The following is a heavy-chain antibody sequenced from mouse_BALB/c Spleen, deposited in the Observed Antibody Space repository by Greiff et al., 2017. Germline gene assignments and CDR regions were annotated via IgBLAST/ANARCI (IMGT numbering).Heavy chain of an antibody. CDR2: IYPGNSDT. V-gene: IGHV1-5*01. J-gene: IGHJ2*01. CDR1: GYTFTSYW. Sequence: VQLQQPGAELVKPGASVKLSCKASGYTFTSYWMHWVKQRPGQGLEWIGAIYPGNSDTSYNQKFKGKAKLTAVTSTSTAYMELSSLTNEDSAVYYCTSYPCFDYWGQGTTLTVSS. CDR3: TSYPCFDY.